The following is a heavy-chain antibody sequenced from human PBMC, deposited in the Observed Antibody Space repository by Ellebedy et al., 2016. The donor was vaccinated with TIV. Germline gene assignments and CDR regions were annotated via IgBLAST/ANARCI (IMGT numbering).Heavy chain of an antibody. J-gene: IGHJ4*02. CDR1: GYTFTGYY. D-gene: IGHD2/OR15-2a*01. CDR3: ARASFNRGWG. CDR2: INPNSGGT. Sequence: ASVKVSXXASGYTFTGYYMHWVRQAPGQGLEWMGWINPNSGGTNYAQKFQGRVTMTRDTSISTAYMELSRLRSEDTAVYYCARASFNRGWGWGQGTLVTVSS. V-gene: IGHV1-2*02.